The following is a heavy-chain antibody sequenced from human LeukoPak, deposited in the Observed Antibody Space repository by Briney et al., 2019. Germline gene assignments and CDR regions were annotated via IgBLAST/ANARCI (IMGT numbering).Heavy chain of an antibody. CDR3: AGSGSYYKGDAFDI. D-gene: IGHD3-10*01. V-gene: IGHV4-31*03. Sequence: PSETLSLTCTVSGGSISSGRYYWSWIRQHPGKGLEWIGYIYYSGTTYYNPSLKSRVTISVDTSKSQVSLKLSSVTAADTAVYYCAGSGSYYKGDAFDIWGQGTMVTVSS. CDR1: GGSISSGRYY. CDR2: IYYSGTT. J-gene: IGHJ3*02.